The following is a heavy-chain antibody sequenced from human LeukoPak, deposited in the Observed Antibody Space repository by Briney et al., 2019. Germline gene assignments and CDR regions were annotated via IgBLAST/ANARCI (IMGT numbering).Heavy chain of an antibody. D-gene: IGHD3-22*01. J-gene: IGHJ4*02. CDR1: GYSISSGYY. V-gene: IGHV4-38-2*02. CDR2: IYHSGST. Sequence: SETLSLTCTVSGYSISSGYYWGWIRQPPGKGLEWIGSIYHSGSTYYNPSLKSRVTISVDTSKNQFSLKLSSVTAADTAVYYCAREIKPRYYYDSSGYFYWGQGTLVTVSS. CDR3: AREIKPRYYYDSSGYFY.